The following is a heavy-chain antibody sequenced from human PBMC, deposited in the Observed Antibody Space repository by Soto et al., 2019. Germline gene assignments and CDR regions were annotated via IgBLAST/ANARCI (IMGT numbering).Heavy chain of an antibody. CDR2: ISGSGGST. D-gene: IGHD6-13*01. J-gene: IGHJ6*03. V-gene: IGHV3-23*01. CDR1: GFTFSSYA. Sequence: GGSLRLSCAASGFTFSSYAMSWVRQAPGKGLEWVSAISGSGGSTYYADSVKGRFTISRDNSKNTLYLQMNSLRAEDTAVYYCAKSGIAAAGTGYYYYYMDVWGKGTTVTVSS. CDR3: AKSGIAAAGTGYYYYYMDV.